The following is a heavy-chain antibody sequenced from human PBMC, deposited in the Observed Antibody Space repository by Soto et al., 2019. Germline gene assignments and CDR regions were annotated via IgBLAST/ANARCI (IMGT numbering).Heavy chain of an antibody. CDR1: GFTFSSYG. D-gene: IGHD2-2*01. V-gene: IGHV3-30*18. J-gene: IGHJ6*02. Sequence: QVQLVESGGGVVQPGRSLRLSCAVSGFTFSSYGMHWVRQTPGKGLEWVAVISYDGSNKYYADSVKGRFTVSRDNSKNTLYLQMTSLTTEATAVYYCAKAGTVPAASMDVWGQGTTVTVSS. CDR3: AKAGTVPAASMDV. CDR2: ISYDGSNK.